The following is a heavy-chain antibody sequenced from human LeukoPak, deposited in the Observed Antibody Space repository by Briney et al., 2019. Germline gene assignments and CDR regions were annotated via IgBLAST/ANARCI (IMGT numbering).Heavy chain of an antibody. V-gene: IGHV4-30-4*07. J-gene: IGHJ4*02. CDR1: GDSISSGSYS. D-gene: IGHD3-10*01. CDR2: MYNSGST. CDR3: AGGDYYGSGSPLDY. Sequence: PSQTLSLTCAVSGDSISSGSYSWSWIRQPPGKGLQWIGYMYNSGSTNYNPSLKSRVTISVDTSKNQFSLKVSSVTAADTAVYYCAGGDYYGSGSPLDYWGQGTLVTVSS.